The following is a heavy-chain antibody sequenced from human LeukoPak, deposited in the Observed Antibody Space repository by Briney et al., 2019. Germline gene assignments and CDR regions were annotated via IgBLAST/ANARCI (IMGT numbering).Heavy chain of an antibody. CDR2: INGDGSDP. D-gene: IGHD3-16*01. CDR3: AKDSAWGRYDD. Sequence: GGSLRLSCEASGFTFSTSWMYWVRQAPGKGLEWVSRINGDGSDPSYADFVKGRFTISRDNAKSTLYLQMNSLRAEDRAVYYCAKDSAWGRYDDWGQGTLVTVSS. J-gene: IGHJ1*01. CDR1: GFTFSTSW. V-gene: IGHV3-74*01.